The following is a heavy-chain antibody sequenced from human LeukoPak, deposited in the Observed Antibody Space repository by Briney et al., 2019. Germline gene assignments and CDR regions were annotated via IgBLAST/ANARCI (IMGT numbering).Heavy chain of an antibody. CDR1: GFTVSYNY. CDR3: AKASAVRGYYYYGMDV. CDR2: ISDSGGIT. V-gene: IGHV3-23*01. Sequence: GGSLRLSCAASGFTVSYNYMSWVRQAPGKGLEWVSGISDSGGITYYADSVKGRFTISRDNSKNTMYLQMNSLRVEDTAVYYCAKASAVRGYYYYGMDVWGQGTTVTVSS. J-gene: IGHJ6*02. D-gene: IGHD3-10*02.